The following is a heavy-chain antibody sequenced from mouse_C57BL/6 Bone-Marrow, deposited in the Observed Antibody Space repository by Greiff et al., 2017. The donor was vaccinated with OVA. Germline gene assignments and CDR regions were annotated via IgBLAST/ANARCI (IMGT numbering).Heavy chain of an antibody. V-gene: IGHV2-2*01. J-gene: IGHJ1*03. CDR1: GFSLTSYG. CDR2: IWSGGST. D-gene: IGHD2-5*01. CDR3: ARDDSNYEGDWYFDV. Sequence: VQLQQSGPGLVQPSQSLSITCTVSGFSLTSYGVHWVRQSPGKGLEWLGVIWSGGSTDYNAAFISRLSISKDNSKSQVFFKMNSLQADDTAIYYCARDDSNYEGDWYFDVWGTGTTVTVSS.